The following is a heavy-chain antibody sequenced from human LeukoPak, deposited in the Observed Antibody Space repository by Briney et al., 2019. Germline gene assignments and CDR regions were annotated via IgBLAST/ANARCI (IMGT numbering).Heavy chain of an antibody. CDR2: IKQDGSEK. CDR1: GFTFSSYW. V-gene: IGHV3-7*01. CDR3: ARLGGYCSSTSCSSTNWFDP. J-gene: IGHJ5*02. Sequence: GGSLRLSCAASGFTFSSYWMSWVRQAPGKGLEWVAIIKQDGSEKYYVDSVKGRFAISRDNAKNSLYLQMTSLRAEDTAVYYCARLGGYCSSTSCSSTNWFDPWGQGTLVTVSS. D-gene: IGHD2-2*01.